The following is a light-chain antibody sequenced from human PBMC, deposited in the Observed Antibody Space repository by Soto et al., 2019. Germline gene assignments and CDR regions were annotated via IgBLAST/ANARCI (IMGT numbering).Light chain of an antibody. V-gene: IGKV3-15*01. J-gene: IGKJ1*01. CDR3: QQYNNWPRT. Sequence: VFTQAPGTLSFSPGYGATLSFSPSQSVSSSYVAWYQLKVGQAPRLIIYGASTRATGIPARFSGSGSGTEFTLTIISLQSEDFAVYYCQQYNNWPRTFGQGTKVDIK. CDR1: QSVSSS. CDR2: GAS.